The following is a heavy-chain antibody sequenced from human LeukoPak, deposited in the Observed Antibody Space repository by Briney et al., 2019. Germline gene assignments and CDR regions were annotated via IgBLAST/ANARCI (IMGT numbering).Heavy chain of an antibody. CDR1: GGTFSNYA. Sequence: ASVKVSCTASGGTFSNYAISWVRQAPGQGLEWMGGLIPVFKAVDYAQKFQDRVTITTDASTTIVYMELSSLRYEDTAVYYCARGLRDGGYAPHPPVGYWGQGTLVTVSS. CDR3: ARGLRDGGYAPHPPVGY. D-gene: IGHD5-12*01. J-gene: IGHJ4*02. V-gene: IGHV1-69*05. CDR2: LIPVFKAV.